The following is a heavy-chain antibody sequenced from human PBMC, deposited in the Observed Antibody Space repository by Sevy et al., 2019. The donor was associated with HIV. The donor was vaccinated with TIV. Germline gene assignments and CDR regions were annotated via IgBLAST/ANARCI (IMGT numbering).Heavy chain of an antibody. CDR1: GFTFSSYW. J-gene: IGHJ5*02. V-gene: IGHV3-7*01. CDR2: IKQDGSEK. D-gene: IGHD3-9*01. CDR3: VGEQVLRYFDWGFDP. Sequence: GGSLRLSCAASGFTFSSYWMSWVRQAPGKGLEWVANIKQDGSEKYYVDSVKGRFTISRDNAKNSLYLQMNSLRAEDAAVYYCVGEQVLRYFDWGFDPWGQGTLVTVSS.